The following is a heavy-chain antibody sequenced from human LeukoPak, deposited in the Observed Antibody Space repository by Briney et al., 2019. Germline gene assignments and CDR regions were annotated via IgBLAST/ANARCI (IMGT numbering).Heavy chain of an antibody. CDR1: KFTFRSYA. CDR2: ISGSCGLT. CDR3: AKDWSSSTYNYHYDMDV. Sequence: GGSLRLSCAASKFTFRSYAMSWVRQAPGKGLEWVSAISGSCGLTFYADSVKGRFTVSRDNSKNTLYLQMNSLGAEDTAVYYCAKDWSSSTYNYHYDMDVWGQGTTVTVS. J-gene: IGHJ6*02. V-gene: IGHV3-23*01. D-gene: IGHD2-2*01.